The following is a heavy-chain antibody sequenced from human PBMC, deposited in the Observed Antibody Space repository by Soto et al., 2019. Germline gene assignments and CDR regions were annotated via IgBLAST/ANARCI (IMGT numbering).Heavy chain of an antibody. CDR2: ISYDGSNK. CDR3: ARANYGSASYRSDFDY. Sequence: GESLKISLEAPGFTFSSYAMHWVPKAPGKGLEWVAVISYDGSNKYYADSVKGRFTISRDNSKNTLYLQMNSLRAEDTAVYFCARANYGSASYRSDFDYWGQGTLVTVSS. V-gene: IGHV3-30-3*01. D-gene: IGHD3-10*01. J-gene: IGHJ4*03. CDR1: GFTFSSYA.